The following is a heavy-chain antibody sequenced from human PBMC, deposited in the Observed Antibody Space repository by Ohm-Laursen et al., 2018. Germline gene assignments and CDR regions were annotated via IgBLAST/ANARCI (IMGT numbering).Heavy chain of an antibody. D-gene: IGHD6-19*01. V-gene: IGHV3-30*18. CDR1: GFTFSSYG. Sequence: SSLRLSCTASGFTFSSYGMHWVRQAPGKGLEWVAVISYDGSNKYYADSVKGRFTISRDNSKNTLYLQMNSLRAEDTAVYYCAKKPLGRSSGWYRDYWGQGTLVTVSS. CDR3: AKKPLGRSSGWYRDY. J-gene: IGHJ4*02. CDR2: ISYDGSNK.